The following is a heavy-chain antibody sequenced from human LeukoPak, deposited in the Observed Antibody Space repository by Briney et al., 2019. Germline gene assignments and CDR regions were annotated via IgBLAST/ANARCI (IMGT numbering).Heavy chain of an antibody. Sequence: SETLSLTCAVYGGSFSGYYWSWIRQPPGKGLEWIGEINHSGSTNYNPSLKSRVTISVDTSKNQFSLKVSSVTAADTAVYYCARHGYSSSWYYFDYWGQGTLVPVSS. CDR1: GGSFSGYY. V-gene: IGHV4-34*01. J-gene: IGHJ4*02. D-gene: IGHD6-13*01. CDR3: ARHGYSSSWYYFDY. CDR2: INHSGST.